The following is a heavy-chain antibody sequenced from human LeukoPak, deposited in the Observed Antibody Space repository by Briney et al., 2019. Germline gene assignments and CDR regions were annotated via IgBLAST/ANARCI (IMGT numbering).Heavy chain of an antibody. V-gene: IGHV4-34*01. Sequence: SETLSLTCAVYGGSFSGYYWSWIRQPPGKGLEWIGEIYHSGSTNYNPSLKSRVTISVDKSKNQFSLKLSSVTAADTAVYYCARAYYDSSGHTPWGQGTLVTVSS. CDR1: GGSFSGYY. CDR3: ARAYYDSSGHTP. J-gene: IGHJ5*02. CDR2: IYHSGST. D-gene: IGHD3-22*01.